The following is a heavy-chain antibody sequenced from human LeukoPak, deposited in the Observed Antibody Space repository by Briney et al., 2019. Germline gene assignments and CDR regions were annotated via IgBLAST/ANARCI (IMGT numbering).Heavy chain of an antibody. J-gene: IGHJ4*02. CDR1: GFTFSSYA. CDR3: ARGRRYSSSWDY. D-gene: IGHD6-13*01. Sequence: SGGSLRLSCAASGFTFSSYAMHRVRQAPGKGLEYVSAISSNGGSTYYGNSVKGRFTISRDNSKNTLYLQMGSLRAEDMAVYYCARGRRYSSSWDYWGQGTLVTVSS. V-gene: IGHV3-64*01. CDR2: ISSNGGST.